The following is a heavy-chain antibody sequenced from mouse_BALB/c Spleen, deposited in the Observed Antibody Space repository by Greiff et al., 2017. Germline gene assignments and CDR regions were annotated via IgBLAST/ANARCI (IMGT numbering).Heavy chain of an antibody. V-gene: IGHV5-6-5*01. Sequence: EVKLMESGGGLVKPGGSLKLSCAASGFTFSSYAMSWVRQTPEKRLEWVASISSGGSTYYPDSVKGRFTISRDNARNILYLQMSSLRSEDTAMYYCANDGYYVNFDYWGQGTTLTVSS. CDR1: GFTFSSYA. D-gene: IGHD2-3*01. J-gene: IGHJ2*01. CDR3: ANDGYYVNFDY. CDR2: ISSGGST.